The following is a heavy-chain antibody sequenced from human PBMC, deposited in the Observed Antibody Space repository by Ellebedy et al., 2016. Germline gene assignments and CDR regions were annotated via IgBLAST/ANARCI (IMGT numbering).Heavy chain of an antibody. CDR2: ISAYNGNT. CDR3: ARKGSSGWYVGIDY. CDR1: GYTFTSYG. J-gene: IGHJ4*02. V-gene: IGHV1-18*01. Sequence: ASVKVSXXASGYTFTSYGISWVRQAPGQGLEWMGWISAYNGNTNYAQKLQGRVTMTTDTSTSTAYMELRSLRSDDTAVYYCARKGSSGWYVGIDYWGQGTLVTVSS. D-gene: IGHD6-19*01.